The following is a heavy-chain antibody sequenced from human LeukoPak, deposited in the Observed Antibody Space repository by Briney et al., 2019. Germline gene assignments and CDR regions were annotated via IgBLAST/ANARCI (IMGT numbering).Heavy chain of an antibody. CDR2: IWYDGSNK. CDR3: ARGLTDILTGYYQRMYYYYGMDV. D-gene: IGHD3-9*01. Sequence: PGGSLRLSCAASGFTFSSYGMHWVRQAPGKGLEWVAVIWYDGSNKYYADSVKGRFTISRDNSKNTLYLQMNSLRAEDTAVYYCARGLTDILTGYYQRMYYYYGMDVWGQGTTVTVSS. J-gene: IGHJ6*02. V-gene: IGHV3-33*08. CDR1: GFTFSSYG.